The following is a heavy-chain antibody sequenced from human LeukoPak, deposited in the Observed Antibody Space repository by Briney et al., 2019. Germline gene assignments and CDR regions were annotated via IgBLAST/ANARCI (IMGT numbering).Heavy chain of an antibody. V-gene: IGHV4-39*07. D-gene: IGHD6-13*01. CDR1: GGSISSSSYY. Sequence: SETLSLTCTVSGGSISSSSYYWGWIRQPPGKGLEWIGSIYYSGSTYYNPSLKSRVTISVDTSKNQFSLKLSSVTAADTAVYYCASATRIAAAGTFDPWGQGTLVTVSS. CDR2: IYYSGST. CDR3: ASATRIAAAGTFDP. J-gene: IGHJ5*02.